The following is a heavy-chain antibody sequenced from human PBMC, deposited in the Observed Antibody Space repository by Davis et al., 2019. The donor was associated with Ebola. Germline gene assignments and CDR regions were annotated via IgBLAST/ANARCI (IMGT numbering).Heavy chain of an antibody. CDR2: INPNSGCT. CDR3: TRGYCSGVPCYSWFDP. D-gene: IGHD2-15*01. V-gene: IGHV1-2*02. CDR1: GFPFTDYY. J-gene: IGHJ5*02. Sequence: ASVQVSCKASGFPFTDYYMHWVRQAPGQGLEWTGWINPNSGCTNYAQKFQGRVTMTRDASISTAYMEVSRLRSDDTAVYYCTRGYCSGVPCYSWFDPWCQGTLVTVSS.